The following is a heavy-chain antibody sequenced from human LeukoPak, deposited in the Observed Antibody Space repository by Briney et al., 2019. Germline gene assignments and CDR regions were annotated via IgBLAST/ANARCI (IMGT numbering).Heavy chain of an antibody. CDR3: ARARFRVADY. CDR2: INHSGST. Sequence: PSETLSLTCAVYGGSFSGYYWSWIRQPPGKGLEWIGEINHSGSTNYNPSLKSRVTISVDTSKNQFSLKLSSVTAADTAVYYCARARFRVADYWGQGTLVTVSS. V-gene: IGHV4-34*01. D-gene: IGHD3-3*01. CDR1: GGSFSGYY. J-gene: IGHJ4*02.